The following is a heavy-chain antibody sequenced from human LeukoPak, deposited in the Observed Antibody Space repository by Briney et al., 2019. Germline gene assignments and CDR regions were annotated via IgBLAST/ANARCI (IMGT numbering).Heavy chain of an antibody. CDR1: GGSLSGYY. D-gene: IGHD6-19*01. CDR3: ARQWLVSPLFDY. J-gene: IGHJ4*02. CDR2: INHSGST. V-gene: IGHV4-34*01. Sequence: SETLSLTCAVHGGSLSGYYWSWIRQPPGKGLEWIGEINHSGSTNYNPSLKSRVTISVDTSKNQLSLKLSSMTGADTAVYYCARQWLVSPLFDYWGQGTLVTVSS.